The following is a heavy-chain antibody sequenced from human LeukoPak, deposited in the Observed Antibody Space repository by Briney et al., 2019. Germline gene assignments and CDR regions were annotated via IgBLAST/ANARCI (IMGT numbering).Heavy chain of an antibody. CDR2: IYYSGST. J-gene: IGHJ4*02. CDR3: ARGLATITEGLDY. D-gene: IGHD5-12*01. CDR1: GGSISNYY. V-gene: IGHV4-59*01. Sequence: SETLSLTCTVSGGSISNYYWSWIRQPPGKGLEWIGYIYYSGSTNYNPSLKSRVTISVDTSKNQFSLKLSSVTAADTAVYYCARGLATITEGLDYWGQGTLVTVSS.